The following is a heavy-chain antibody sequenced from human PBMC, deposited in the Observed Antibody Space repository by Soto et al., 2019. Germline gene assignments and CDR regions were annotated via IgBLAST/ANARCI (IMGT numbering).Heavy chain of an antibody. V-gene: IGHV3-7*01. D-gene: IGHD2-2*01. CDR1: GFTFSSYW. J-gene: IGHJ3*02. CDR2: IKQDGSEK. CDR3: ARDYILVVPAATDAFDI. Sequence: GGSLRLSSAASGFTFSSYWLSWVRQAPGEGLEWVANIKQDGSEKYYVDSVKGRFTISRDNAKNSLYLQMNSLRAADTAVYYCARDYILVVPAATDAFDIWGQGTMV.